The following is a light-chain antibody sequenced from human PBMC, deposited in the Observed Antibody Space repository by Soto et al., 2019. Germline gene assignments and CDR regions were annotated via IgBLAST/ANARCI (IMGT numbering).Light chain of an antibody. CDR2: DAS. CDR1: QDIIKN. Sequence: IQMTQSPSSLSASVGDRVTITCQASQDIIKNLNWYQQKPAKAPKLLIYDASSLQTGVPSRFSGSGSATHFTFTISSLQPEDIAKYYCQQYDNLLPITFGQGTRLEIK. V-gene: IGKV1-33*01. J-gene: IGKJ5*01. CDR3: QQYDNLLPIT.